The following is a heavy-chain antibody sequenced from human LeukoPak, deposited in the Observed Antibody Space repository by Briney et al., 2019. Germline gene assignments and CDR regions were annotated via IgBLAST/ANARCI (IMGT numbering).Heavy chain of an antibody. CDR1: GFTFSSYI. CDR3: ARVRSGGYYYYYGMDV. D-gene: IGHD3-3*01. Sequence: PGGSLRLSCAASGFTFSSYIMNWVRQAPGKGLEWVSSISSSSSYIYYADSVKGRFTISRDNAKNSLYLQMNSLRAEDAAVYYCARVRSGGYYYYYGMDVWGQGTTVTVSS. CDR2: ISSSSSYI. V-gene: IGHV3-21*01. J-gene: IGHJ6*02.